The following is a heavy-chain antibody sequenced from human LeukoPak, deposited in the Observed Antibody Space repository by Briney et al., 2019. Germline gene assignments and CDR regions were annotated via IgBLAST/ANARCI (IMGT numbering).Heavy chain of an antibody. D-gene: IGHD3-16*01. CDR3: TTDSSLRIRFAAFDI. CDR1: GFTFSDAW. V-gene: IGHV3-15*01. J-gene: IGHJ3*02. CDR2: IKSKTDGGTT. Sequence: KTGGSLRLSCAASGFTFSDAWMSWVRQAPGKGLEWVGRIKSKTDGGTTDYAAPVKGRFTISRDDSKNTLYLQMNSLKTEDTAVYYCTTDSSLRIRFAAFDIWGQGTMVTVSS.